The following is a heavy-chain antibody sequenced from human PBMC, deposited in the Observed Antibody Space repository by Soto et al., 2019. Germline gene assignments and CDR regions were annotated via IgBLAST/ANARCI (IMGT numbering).Heavy chain of an antibody. V-gene: IGHV1-8*01. J-gene: IGHJ4*02. Sequence: QVQLVQSGAEVKKPGASVKVSCKASGYTFSSYDINWVRQATGQGLEWMGWVNPKSGNTGYAQKFQGRVTMTRDTSITTAYMELSSLSSEDTAIYYCAREKAHADNPLDSWGQGTQLTVSS. CDR1: GYTFSSYD. D-gene: IGHD1-1*01. CDR3: AREKAHADNPLDS. CDR2: VNPKSGNT.